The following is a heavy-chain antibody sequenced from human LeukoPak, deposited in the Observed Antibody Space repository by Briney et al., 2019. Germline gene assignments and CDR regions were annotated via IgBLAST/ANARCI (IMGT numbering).Heavy chain of an antibody. Sequence: PGRSLRLSCAASGFTFSSYAMHWVRQAPGKGLEWVAVISYDGSNKYYADSVKGRFTISRDNSKNTLYLQMNSLRAEDTAVYYCAKGMDYDSSGYYDYWGQGTLVTVSS. CDR2: ISYDGSNK. CDR1: GFTFSSYA. D-gene: IGHD3-22*01. J-gene: IGHJ4*02. CDR3: AKGMDYDSSGYYDY. V-gene: IGHV3-30-3*01.